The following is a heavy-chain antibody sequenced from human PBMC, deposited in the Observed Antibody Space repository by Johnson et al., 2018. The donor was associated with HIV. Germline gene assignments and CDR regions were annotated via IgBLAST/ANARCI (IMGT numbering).Heavy chain of an antibody. CDR3: TKDQGSGCYSRDAFDI. Sequence: VQLVESGGGLAKPAWSPRLSCAASQFTFSSYYMSWVRQAPGKGLEWVSVLFSGDTTYYADSVKGRFTISRDNSKNTLYLQMNSLRAEDTALYYCTKDQGSGCYSRDAFDIWGQGTMVTVSS. V-gene: IGHV3-66*01. CDR2: LFSGDTT. D-gene: IGHD3-22*01. J-gene: IGHJ3*02. CDR1: QFTFSSYY.